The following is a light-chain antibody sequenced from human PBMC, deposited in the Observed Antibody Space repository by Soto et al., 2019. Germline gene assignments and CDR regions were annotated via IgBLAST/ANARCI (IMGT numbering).Light chain of an antibody. CDR1: SSDVGGYNS. Sequence: QSALTQPASVSGSPGQSITISCTGTSSDVGGYNSVSWYQQHPGKAPKLMIYDVSHRPSGVSDRFSGSKSGNTAALTISGLQAEDEADYYCSSYTSSSLLVFGGGPKVTVL. CDR2: DVS. J-gene: IGLJ2*01. V-gene: IGLV2-14*01. CDR3: SSYTSSSLLV.